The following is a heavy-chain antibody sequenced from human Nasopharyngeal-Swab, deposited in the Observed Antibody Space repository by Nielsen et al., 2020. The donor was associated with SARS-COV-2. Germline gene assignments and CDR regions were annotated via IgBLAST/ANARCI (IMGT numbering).Heavy chain of an antibody. V-gene: IGHV3-53*04. J-gene: IGHJ6*02. CDR2: IYSSGST. CDR3: ARSLGNYDILTGYYWYYGMDV. D-gene: IGHD3-9*01. Sequence: GESLKISCAASGFTVSSNYMSWVRQAPGKGLEWVSVIYSSGSTYYADSVKGRFTISRHNSKNTLYLRMNSLRAEDTAVYYCARSLGNYDILTGYYWYYGMDVWGQGTTVTVSS. CDR1: GFTVSSNY.